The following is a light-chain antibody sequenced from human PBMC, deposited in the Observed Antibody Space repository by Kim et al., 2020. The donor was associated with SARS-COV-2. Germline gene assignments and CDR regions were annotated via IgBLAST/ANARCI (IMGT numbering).Light chain of an antibody. J-gene: IGKJ4*01. CDR2: DAS. Sequence: ASVGDRVTITCRASQSISSWLAWYQQKPGKAPKLLIYDASSLESGVPSRFSGSGSGTEFTLTISSLQPDEFATYYCQQYNSYSLTFGGGTKVEIK. V-gene: IGKV1-5*01. CDR3: QQYNSYSLT. CDR1: QSISSW.